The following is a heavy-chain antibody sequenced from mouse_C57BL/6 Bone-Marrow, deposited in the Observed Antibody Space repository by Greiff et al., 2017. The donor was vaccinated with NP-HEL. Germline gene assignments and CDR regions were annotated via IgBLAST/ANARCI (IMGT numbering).Heavy chain of an antibody. CDR1: GFSLTSYG. V-gene: IGHV2-2*01. J-gene: IGHJ3*01. CDR2: IWSGGST. CDR3: ARGPGDWFAY. Sequence: VKLQQSGPGLVQPSQSLSITCTVSGFSLTSYGVHWVRQSPGKGLEWLGVIWSGGSTDYNAAFISRLSISKDNSKSQVFFKMNSLQADDTAIYYCARGPGDWFAYWGQGTLVTVSA. D-gene: IGHD4-1*01.